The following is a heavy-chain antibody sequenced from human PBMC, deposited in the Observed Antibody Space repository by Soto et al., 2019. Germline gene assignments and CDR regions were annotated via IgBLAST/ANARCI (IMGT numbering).Heavy chain of an antibody. D-gene: IGHD3-10*01. J-gene: IGHJ2*01. CDR1: GFSLSTSGVG. V-gene: IGHV2-5*02. CDR2: IYWDDDK. CDR3: AHRESSMATRYWYFDL. Sequence: QITLKESGPTLVKPTQTLTLTCTFSGFSLSTSGVGVGWIRQPPGKALEWLALIYWDDDKRYSPSLKSRLTITKDTSKNQVVLTMTNMDPVDTATYYCAHRESSMATRYWYFDLWGRGTLVIVSS.